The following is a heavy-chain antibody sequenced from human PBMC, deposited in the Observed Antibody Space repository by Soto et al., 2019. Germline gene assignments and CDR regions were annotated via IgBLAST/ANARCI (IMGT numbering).Heavy chain of an antibody. Sequence: SETLSLTCTVSGGSISSYYWSWIRQPPGKGLEWIGYIYYSGSTNYNPSLKSRVTISVDTPKNQFSLKLSSVTAADTAVYYWARERAGQLVGDYYYYYYMDVWGKGTTVTVSS. CDR3: ARERAGQLVGDYYYYYYMDV. CDR1: GGSISSYY. D-gene: IGHD6-6*01. J-gene: IGHJ6*03. V-gene: IGHV4-59*12. CDR2: IYYSGST.